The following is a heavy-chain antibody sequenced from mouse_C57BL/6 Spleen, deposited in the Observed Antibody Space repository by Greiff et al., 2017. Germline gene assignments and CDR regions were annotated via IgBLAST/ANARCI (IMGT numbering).Heavy chain of an antibody. CDR3: ASGGGIYYAMDY. J-gene: IGHJ4*01. CDR1: GFTFSDYG. CDR2: ISSGSSTI. Sequence: EVKLVESGGGLVKPGGSLKLSCAASGFTFSDYGMHWVRQAPEKGLEWVAYISSGSSTIYYADTVKGRFTISRDNAKNTLFLQMTSLRSEDTAMYYCASGGGIYYAMDYWGQGTSVTVSS. V-gene: IGHV5-17*01. D-gene: IGHD3-1*01.